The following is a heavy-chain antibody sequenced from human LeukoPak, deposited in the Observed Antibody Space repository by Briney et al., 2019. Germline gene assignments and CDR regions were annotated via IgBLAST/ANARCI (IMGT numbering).Heavy chain of an antibody. CDR2: INPNSGGT. D-gene: IGHD1-26*01. CDR3: ARVFTPVGPIPGNDAFDI. Sequence: ASVKVSCKASGYTFTGYYMHWVRQAPGQGLEWMGWINPNSGGTNYAQKFQGRVTMTRDTSISTAYMELSRLRSDDTAVYYCARVFTPVGPIPGNDAFDIWGQGTMVTVSS. V-gene: IGHV1-2*02. J-gene: IGHJ3*02. CDR1: GYTFTGYY.